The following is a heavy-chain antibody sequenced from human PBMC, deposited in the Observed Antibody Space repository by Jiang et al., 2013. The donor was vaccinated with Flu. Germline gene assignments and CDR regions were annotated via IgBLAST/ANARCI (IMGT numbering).Heavy chain of an antibody. J-gene: IGHJ4*02. CDR2: IYQSGSA. CDR3: ARARAYGGNRAAYYFDC. V-gene: IGHV4-38-2*01. Sequence: GLVKPSETLSLTCAVSGYSISSTYFWGWIRQPPGQGLEWIGSIYQSGSAYYNPSLKSRVTLSVDSSKNHFSLKLSSVTAADTAVYYCARARAYGGNRAAYYFDCWGQGTLVTVSS. CDR1: GYSISSTYF. D-gene: IGHD4-23*01.